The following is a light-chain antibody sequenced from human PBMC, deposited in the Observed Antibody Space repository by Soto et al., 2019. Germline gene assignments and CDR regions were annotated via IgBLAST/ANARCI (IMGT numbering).Light chain of an antibody. V-gene: IGKV3-20*01. Sequence: EIVMTQSPVTLSLSPLEIATLSCRASQSVSNNLAWYQQKPGQAPRLLIYGASSRATGIPDRFSGSGSGTDFTLTISRLEPEDFAVYYCQQYGSSPITFGQGTRLEIK. J-gene: IGKJ5*01. CDR2: GAS. CDR3: QQYGSSPIT. CDR1: QSVSNN.